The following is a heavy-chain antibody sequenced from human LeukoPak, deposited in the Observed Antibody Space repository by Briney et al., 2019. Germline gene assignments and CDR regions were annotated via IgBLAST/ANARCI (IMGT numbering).Heavy chain of an antibody. CDR2: INHSGST. J-gene: IGHJ4*02. CDR3: ARLLYDSSGYYPDMGCYYFDY. V-gene: IGHV4-34*01. D-gene: IGHD3-22*01. Sequence: SETLSLTCAVYGGSFSGYYWSWVRQPPGKGLEWVGEINHSGSTNYNPSLKSRATISVDTSKNQFSLKLSSVTAADTAVYYCARLLYDSSGYYPDMGCYYFDYWGQGTLVTVSS. CDR1: GGSFSGYY.